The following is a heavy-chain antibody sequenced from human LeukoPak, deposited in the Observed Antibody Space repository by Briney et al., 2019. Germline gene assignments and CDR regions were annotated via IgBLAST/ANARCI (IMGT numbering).Heavy chain of an antibody. J-gene: IGHJ6*02. CDR1: GYSFTDYP. V-gene: IGHV1-3*01. Sequence: GASVKVSCKASGYSFTDYPVHWVRQAPGQRLEWMGWINAGNGNTKYSQKFQGRVTITRDTSASTAYMELSSLRSEDTAVYYCARDQELITTPSILYGMDVWGQGTTVTVSS. CDR3: ARDQELITTPSILYGMDV. CDR2: INAGNGNT. D-gene: IGHD3-22*01.